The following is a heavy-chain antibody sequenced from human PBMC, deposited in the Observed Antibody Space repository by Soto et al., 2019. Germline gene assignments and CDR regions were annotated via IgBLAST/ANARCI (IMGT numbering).Heavy chain of an antibody. Sequence: QVQLVQSGAEVKKPGASVKVSCKASGYTFTSYGISWVRQAPGQGLEWMGWISAYNGNTNYAQKLQGRVTMTTDTSTSTAYMELRSLRSDDTAVYYCARDRYYDILTGYNPTLTNSIATPNWFDPWGQGTLVTVSS. V-gene: IGHV1-18*01. CDR3: ARDRYYDILTGYNPTLTNSIATPNWFDP. CDR2: ISAYNGNT. J-gene: IGHJ5*02. D-gene: IGHD3-9*01. CDR1: GYTFTSYG.